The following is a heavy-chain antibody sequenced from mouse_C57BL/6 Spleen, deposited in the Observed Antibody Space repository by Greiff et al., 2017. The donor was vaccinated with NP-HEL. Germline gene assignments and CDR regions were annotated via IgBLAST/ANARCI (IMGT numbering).Heavy chain of an antibody. V-gene: IGHV5-17*01. CDR3: ARGSNYGYYAMDY. CDR2: ISSGSSTI. Sequence: EVHLVESGGGLVKPGGSLKLSCAASGFTFSDYGMHWVRQAPEKGLEWVAYISSGSSTIYYADTVKGRFTISRDNAKNTLFLQMTSLRSEDTAMYYCARGSNYGYYAMDYWGQGTSVTVSS. J-gene: IGHJ4*01. CDR1: GFTFSDYG. D-gene: IGHD2-5*01.